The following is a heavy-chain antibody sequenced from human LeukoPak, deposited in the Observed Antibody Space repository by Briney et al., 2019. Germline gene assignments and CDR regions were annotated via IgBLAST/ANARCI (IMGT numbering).Heavy chain of an antibody. D-gene: IGHD6-13*01. CDR2: INSDGRRT. CDR3: ARESMELVRFDF. V-gene: IGHV3-74*01. J-gene: IGHJ4*02. CDR1: GFTFSSYW. Sequence: PGGSLRLSCAASGFTFSSYWMHWVRQAPGKGLVWVSNINSDGRRTSYADSVKGRFTISRDNAKNTLYLQMNSLRAEDTAVYYCARESMELVRFDFWGQGSLVTVSS.